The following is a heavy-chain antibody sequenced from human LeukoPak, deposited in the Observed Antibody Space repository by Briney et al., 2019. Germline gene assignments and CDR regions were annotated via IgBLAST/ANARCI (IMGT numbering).Heavy chain of an antibody. CDR2: IRYDGSNK. V-gene: IGHV3-30*02. Sequence: PGGSLRLSCAASGFTFSSYGMHWVRQAPGKGLEWVAFIRYDGSNKYYADSVKGRFTVSRDNSKNTLYLQMNSPRAEDTAVYYCAKDSYYYDSSGYYYDYWGQGTLVTVSS. CDR3: AKDSYYYDSSGYYYDY. CDR1: GFTFSSYG. J-gene: IGHJ4*02. D-gene: IGHD3-22*01.